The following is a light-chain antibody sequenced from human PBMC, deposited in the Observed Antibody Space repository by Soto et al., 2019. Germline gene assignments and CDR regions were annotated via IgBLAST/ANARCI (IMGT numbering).Light chain of an antibody. Sequence: EIVLTQSPGTLSLSPGERATLSCRASQSVSSSYLAWYQQKAGQAPRLLIYGASSRATGIPDRFSGSGSGTDFTLTISRLEPEDFAVYYCRQYGSSPYTFGQGTKLEIK. CDR3: RQYGSSPYT. J-gene: IGKJ2*01. CDR2: GAS. V-gene: IGKV3-20*01. CDR1: QSVSSSY.